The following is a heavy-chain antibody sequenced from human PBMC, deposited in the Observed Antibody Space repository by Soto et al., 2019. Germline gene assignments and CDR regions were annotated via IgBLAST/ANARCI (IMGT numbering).Heavy chain of an antibody. CDR2: TDYSGNT. Sequence: QVQLQESGPGLVRPSETLSLTCTVSSDSISSYYWIWIRQSPGKGLEWIGYTDYSGNTNYNPSPKSRVTISGDTSKNPFSLRLSSVPAADTAVYYCARAVGDPLYYLDYWGQGTLVTVSS. V-gene: IGHV4-59*08. D-gene: IGHD6-19*01. CDR3: ARAVGDPLYYLDY. J-gene: IGHJ4*02. CDR1: SDSISSYY.